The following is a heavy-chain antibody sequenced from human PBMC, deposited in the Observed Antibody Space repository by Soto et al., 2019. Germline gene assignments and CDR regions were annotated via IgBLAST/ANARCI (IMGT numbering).Heavy chain of an antibody. J-gene: IGHJ4*02. D-gene: IGHD6-19*01. Sequence: GGSLRLSCAASGFTFSNYAMSWVRQAPGKGLEWVSGVSGSGGTTYYADSVKGRFTISRDNSKNTLYLQMNSLRAEDTAIYYCAKTSDIAVTADFDYWGQGTLVTVSS. CDR1: GFTFSNYA. CDR3: AKTSDIAVTADFDY. CDR2: VSGSGGTT. V-gene: IGHV3-23*01.